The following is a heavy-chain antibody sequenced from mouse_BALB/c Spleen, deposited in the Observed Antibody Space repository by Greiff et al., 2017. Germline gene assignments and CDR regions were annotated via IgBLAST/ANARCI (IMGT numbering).Heavy chain of an antibody. CDR1: GFTFSSYG. D-gene: IGHD2-4*01. V-gene: IGHV5-6-3*01. CDR3: ARDREITTWFAY. J-gene: IGHJ3*01. Sequence: EVQLVESGGGLVQPGGSLKLSCAASGFTFSSYGMSWVRQTPDKRLELVATINSNGGSTYYPDSVKGRFTISRDNAKNTLYLQMSSLKSEDTAMYYCARDREITTWFAYWGQGTLVTVAA. CDR2: INSNGGST.